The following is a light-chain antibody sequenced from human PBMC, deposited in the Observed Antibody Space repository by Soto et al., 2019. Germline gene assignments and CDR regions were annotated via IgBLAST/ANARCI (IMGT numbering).Light chain of an antibody. CDR3: QAWDSSTYYV. Sequence: ELTQPPSVSVSPGQTASITCSGDKLGDKYACWYQQKPGQSPVLVIYQDSKRPSGIPERFSGSNSGNTATLTISGTQAMDEADYYCQAWDSSTYYVFGTGTKLTVL. CDR1: KLGDKY. V-gene: IGLV3-1*01. CDR2: QDS. J-gene: IGLJ1*01.